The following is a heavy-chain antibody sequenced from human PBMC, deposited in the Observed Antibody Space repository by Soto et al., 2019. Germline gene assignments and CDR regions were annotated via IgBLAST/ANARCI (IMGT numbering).Heavy chain of an antibody. CDR2: IKGDGSEE. CDR3: ATISFSALNMRAFDM. CDR1: GFSFSSSW. D-gene: IGHD2-21*01. J-gene: IGHJ3*02. Sequence: EVQLVESGGGLVQPGESLRLSCVVSGFSFSSSWMSWVRQAPGRGLEWVANIKGDGSEENYVDSLKGRFTVSRDNARSTLFVQMDSLRAEDTAVYYCATISFSALNMRAFDMWGQGTRVTVSS. V-gene: IGHV3-7*01.